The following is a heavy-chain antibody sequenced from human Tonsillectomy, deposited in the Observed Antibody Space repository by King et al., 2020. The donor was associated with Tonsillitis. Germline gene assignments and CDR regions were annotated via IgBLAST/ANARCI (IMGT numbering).Heavy chain of an antibody. CDR3: ARFTRLGYYYMDV. V-gene: IGHV4-39*01. D-gene: IGHD3-16*01. CDR1: GASVTNFNYQ. CDR2: MYYSGSA. J-gene: IGHJ6*03. Sequence: QLQESGPGLVNPSETLSLSCTVSGASVTNFNYQWGWIRQPPGKGLEWGGNMYYSGSADYNPSPKSRVTMSVDTSKNQFSLNVNSVSAADTGVYYCARFTRLGYYYMDVWGKGTTVTVSS.